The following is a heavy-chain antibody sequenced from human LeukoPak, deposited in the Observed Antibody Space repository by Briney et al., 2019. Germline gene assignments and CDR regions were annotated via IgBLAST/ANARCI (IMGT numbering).Heavy chain of an antibody. V-gene: IGHV4-39*01. CDR3: ARLPREGRLAYCGGDCYPAYDYMDV. CDR1: GGSISSSSYY. J-gene: IGHJ6*03. CDR2: IYYSGST. D-gene: IGHD2-21*02. Sequence: PSETLSLTCTVSGGSISSSSYYWGWIRQPPGKGLEWIGSIYYSGSTYYNPSLKSRVTISVDTSKNQFSLKLSSVTAADTAVYYCARLPREGRLAYCGGDCYPAYDYMDVWGKGTTVTISS.